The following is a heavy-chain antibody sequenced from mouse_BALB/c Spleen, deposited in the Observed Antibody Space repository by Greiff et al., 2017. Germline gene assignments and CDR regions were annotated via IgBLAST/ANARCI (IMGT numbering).Heavy chain of an antibody. CDR2: ISSGSSTI. J-gene: IGHJ2*01. CDR1: GFTFSSFG. D-gene: IGHD1-1*01. CDR3: ARWPSYYYGSSYFDY. Sequence: EVKLMESGGGLVQPGGSRKLSCAASGFTFSSFGMHWVRQAPEKGLEWVAYISSGSSTIYYADTVKGRFTISRDNPKNTLFLQMTSLRSEDTAMYYCARWPSYYYGSSYFDYWGQGTTLTVSS. V-gene: IGHV5-17*02.